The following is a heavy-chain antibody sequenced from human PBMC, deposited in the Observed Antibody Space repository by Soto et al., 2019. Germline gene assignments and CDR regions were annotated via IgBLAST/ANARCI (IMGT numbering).Heavy chain of an antibody. J-gene: IGHJ3*02. Sequence: GESLKISCKGSGYSFTSYWIGWVRQMPGKGLEWMGIIYPGDSDTRYSPSFQGQVTISADKSISTAYLQWSSLKASDTDMYYCERTDGYNFGFAAFDIWGQRTMVTVSS. CDR2: IYPGDSDT. CDR1: GYSFTSYW. V-gene: IGHV5-51*01. CDR3: ERTDGYNFGFAAFDI. D-gene: IGHD5-12*01.